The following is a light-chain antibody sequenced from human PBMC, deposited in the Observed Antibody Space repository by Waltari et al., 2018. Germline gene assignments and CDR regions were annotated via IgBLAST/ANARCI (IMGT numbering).Light chain of an antibody. V-gene: IGLV2-14*01. J-gene: IGLJ1*01. CDR1: SSDVGGYNY. Sequence: QSALTQPASVSGSPGQSITISCTGTSSDVGGYNYVSWYQQHPGKAPKLMIYDVSNRPSGVSNRFSGSKSGNTASLTISGLQAEDEAEYYCSSYTSSNHYVFGTGTKVTVL. CDR2: DVS. CDR3: SSYTSSNHYV.